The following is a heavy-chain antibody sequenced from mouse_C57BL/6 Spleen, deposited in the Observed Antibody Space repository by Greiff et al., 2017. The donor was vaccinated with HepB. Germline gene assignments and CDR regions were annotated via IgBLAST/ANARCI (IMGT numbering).Heavy chain of an antibody. V-gene: IGHV5-9*01. CDR1: GFTFSSYT. CDR3: ARLGSPWYFDV. D-gene: IGHD1-1*01. CDR2: ISGGGGNT. J-gene: IGHJ1*03. Sequence: EVQGVESGGGLVKPGGSLKLSCAASGFTFSSYTMSWVRQTPEKRLEWVATISGGGGNTYYPDSVKGRVTISRDNAKNTLYLQMSSLRSEDTALYYCARLGSPWYFDVWGTGTTVTVSS.